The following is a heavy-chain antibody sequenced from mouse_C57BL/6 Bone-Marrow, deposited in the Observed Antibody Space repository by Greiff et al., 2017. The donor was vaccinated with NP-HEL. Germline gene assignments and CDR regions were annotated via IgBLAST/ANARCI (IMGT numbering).Heavy chain of an antibody. CDR2: IYPGSGNT. CDR1: GYSFTGYY. CDR3: ARKNDGYYVFAY. J-gene: IGHJ3*01. D-gene: IGHD2-3*01. V-gene: IGHV1-66*01. Sequence: QVQLQQSGPELVKPGASVKISCKASGYSFTGYYIHWVKQRPGQGLEWIGWIYPGSGNTKYNEKFKGKATLTADTSSSTAYMQLSSLTSEDSAVYYCARKNDGYYVFAYWGQGTLVTVSA.